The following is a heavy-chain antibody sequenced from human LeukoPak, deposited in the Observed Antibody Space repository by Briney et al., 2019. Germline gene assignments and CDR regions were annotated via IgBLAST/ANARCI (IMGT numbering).Heavy chain of an antibody. J-gene: IGHJ6*02. CDR1: GFTFSSYG. Sequence: PGRSLRLSCAASGFTFSSYGMHWVRQAPGKGLEWVAAIWYDGSNKYYADSVKGRFTISRDNSKNTLYLQMNSLRAEDTAVYYCARDLSLRGGYYYYGMDVWGQGTTVTVSS. CDR3: ARDLSLRGGYYYYGMDV. V-gene: IGHV3-33*01. D-gene: IGHD3-10*01. CDR2: IWYDGSNK.